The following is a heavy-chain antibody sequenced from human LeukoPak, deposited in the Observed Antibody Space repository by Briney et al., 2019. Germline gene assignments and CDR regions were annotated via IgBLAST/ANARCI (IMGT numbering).Heavy chain of an antibody. CDR3: ARDGEHDAFDI. J-gene: IGHJ3*02. Sequence: PGRSLRLSCAASGFTFSSYGMHWVRQAPGKGLEWVAVIWYDGSNKYYADSVKGRFTISRDNSKNTLYLQMNSLRAEDTAVYYCARDGEHDAFDIWGQGTMVTVSS. CDR2: IWYDGSNK. CDR1: GFTFSSYG. V-gene: IGHV3-33*01.